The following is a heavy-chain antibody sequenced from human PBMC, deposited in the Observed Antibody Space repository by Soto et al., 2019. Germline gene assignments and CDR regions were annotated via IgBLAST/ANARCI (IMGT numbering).Heavy chain of an antibody. CDR3: ATSELPSRGSGYFGTPGGYNGIDV. CDR1: GYTFPSYG. D-gene: IGHD3-3*01. Sequence: QVQLVQSGAEVKKPGASVQVSCKASGYTFPSYGISWVRQAPGQGLEWMVWSSAYNVNTNYEQKLQGIVTMTTETSTSTDYMELRRLSSVDTVVSYCATSELPSRGSGYFGTPGGYNGIDVWGQGTTVTVSS. V-gene: IGHV1-18*04. CDR2: SSAYNVNT. J-gene: IGHJ6*02.